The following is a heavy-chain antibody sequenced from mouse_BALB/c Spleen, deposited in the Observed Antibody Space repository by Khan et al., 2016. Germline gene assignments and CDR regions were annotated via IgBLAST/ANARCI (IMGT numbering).Heavy chain of an antibody. CDR3: ARSVVAPYYAMDY. CDR1: GFNIKDTY. CDR2: IDPANGNT. V-gene: IGHV14-3*02. Sequence: EVELVESGAELVKPGASVKLSCIASGFNIKDTYMHWVKQRPEQGLEWIGRIDPANGNTKYDPKFQGKATIKADTSSNTAYLQLSSLTSADTAVXYCARSVVAPYYAMDYWGQGTSVTVSS. J-gene: IGHJ4*01. D-gene: IGHD1-1*01.